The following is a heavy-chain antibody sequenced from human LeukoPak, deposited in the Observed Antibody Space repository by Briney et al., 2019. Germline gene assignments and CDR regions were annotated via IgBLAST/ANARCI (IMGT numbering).Heavy chain of an antibody. J-gene: IGHJ4*02. CDR1: GDSISSYY. Sequence: PSETLSLTCTVSGDSISSYYWSWIRQPPGKGLEWIGYIYYSGSTNYNPSLKSRVTISVDTSKNQFSLKLSSVTAADTAVYYCARGLGITASYFDYWGQGTLVTVSS. CDR2: IYYSGST. D-gene: IGHD6-13*01. V-gene: IGHV4-59*01. CDR3: ARGLGITASYFDY.